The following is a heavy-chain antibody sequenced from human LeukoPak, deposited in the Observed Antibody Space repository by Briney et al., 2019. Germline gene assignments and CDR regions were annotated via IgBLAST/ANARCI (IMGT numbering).Heavy chain of an antibody. CDR3: ARPDGDSPLFDY. J-gene: IGHJ4*02. Sequence: SETLSLTCTVSGGSISSSSYYWGWIRQPPGKGLEWRGSIYYSGSTYYNPSLKSRVTISVDTSKNQFSLKLGSVTAADTAVYYCARPDGDSPLFDYWGQGTLVTVSS. CDR2: IYYSGST. V-gene: IGHV4-39*01. D-gene: IGHD4-17*01. CDR1: GGSISSSSYY.